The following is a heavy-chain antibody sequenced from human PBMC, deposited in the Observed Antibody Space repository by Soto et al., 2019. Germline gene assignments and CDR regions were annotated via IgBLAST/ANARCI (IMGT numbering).Heavy chain of an antibody. CDR2: ISGSGGST. V-gene: IGHV3-23*01. Sequence: PGGSLRLSCAASGFTFSSYAMSWVRQAPGKGLEWVSAISGSGGSTYYADSVKGRFTISRDNSKNTLYLQMNSLRAEDTAVYYCATTLGPQGRADGNYWGQGTLVTVSS. D-gene: IGHD7-27*01. CDR1: GFTFSSYA. CDR3: ATTLGPQGRADGNY. J-gene: IGHJ4*02.